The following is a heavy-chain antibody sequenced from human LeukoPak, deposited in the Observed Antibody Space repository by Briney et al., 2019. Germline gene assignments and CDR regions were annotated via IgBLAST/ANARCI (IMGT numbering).Heavy chain of an antibody. D-gene: IGHD3-22*01. CDR2: IYYSGST. Sequence: SETLSLTCTVSGGSISSYYWSWIRQPPGKGLEWIGYIYYSGSTNYNPSLKSRVTISVDTSKNQFSLKLSSGTAADTAVYYCARDRLYYYDSSTYYSPTYFDYWGRGTLVTVSS. CDR1: GGSISSYY. V-gene: IGHV4-59*01. J-gene: IGHJ4*02. CDR3: ARDRLYYYDSSTYYSPTYFDY.